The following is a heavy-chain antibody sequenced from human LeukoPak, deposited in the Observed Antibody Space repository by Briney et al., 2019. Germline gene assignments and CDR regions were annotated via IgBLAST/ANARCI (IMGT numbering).Heavy chain of an antibody. J-gene: IGHJ1*01. Sequence: GGSLRLSCAASGFTFSSYWMHWVRQAPGRGLVGVSRIESDGTSTNYADSVKGRFTISRDDAKNTLYLQMNSLRAEDTAIYYCARGDTRYKKPPYWGQGTLVTVSS. D-gene: IGHD3-9*01. CDR2: IESDGTST. CDR3: ARGDTRYKKPPY. CDR1: GFTFSSYW. V-gene: IGHV3-74*01.